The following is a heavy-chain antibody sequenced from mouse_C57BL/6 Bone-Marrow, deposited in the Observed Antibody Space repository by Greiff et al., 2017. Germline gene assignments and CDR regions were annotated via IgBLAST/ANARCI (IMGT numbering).Heavy chain of an antibody. D-gene: IGHD1-1*01. CDR1: GYTFTSYW. CDR2: IDPSDSYT. Sequence: QVQLQQPGAELVRPGTSVKLSCKASGYTFTSYWMHWVKQRPGQGLEWIGVIDPSDSYTNYNQKFKGKATLTVDTSSSTAYMQLSSLTSEDSAVYYCARFYYYGSSYWYFDVWGTGTTVTVSS. V-gene: IGHV1-59*01. J-gene: IGHJ1*03. CDR3: ARFYYYGSSYWYFDV.